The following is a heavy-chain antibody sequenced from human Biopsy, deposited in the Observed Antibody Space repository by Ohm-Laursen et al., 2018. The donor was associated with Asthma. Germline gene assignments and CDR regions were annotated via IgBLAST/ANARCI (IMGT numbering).Heavy chain of an antibody. D-gene: IGHD3-10*01. CDR3: ARGLDYSGRSGFDY. CDR1: GFTFSSYG. V-gene: IGHV3-33*05. CDR2: MSYDGRIK. Sequence: SSLRLSCAASGFTFSSYGMDWVRQAPGKGLEWVALMSYDGRIKDYADSVKGRFTISRDNSMNTLYLHMNSLRVEDTAVYYCARGLDYSGRSGFDYWGQGTLVTVSS. J-gene: IGHJ4*02.